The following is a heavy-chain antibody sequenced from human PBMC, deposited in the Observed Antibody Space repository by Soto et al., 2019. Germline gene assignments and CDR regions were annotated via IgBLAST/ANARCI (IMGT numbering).Heavy chain of an antibody. J-gene: IGHJ4*02. CDR2: ISYDGSNK. CDR3: ARVGYGVPHFAY. V-gene: IGHV3-30-3*01. Sequence: QVQLVESGGGVVQPGRSLRLSCAASGFTFSSYAMHWVRQAPGKGLEWVAVISYDGSNKYYADSVKGRFTISRDNSKNPLFLQMNSLRAEDTAVYYCARVGYGVPHFAYWGQGTLVTVSS. D-gene: IGHD5-12*01. CDR1: GFTFSSYA.